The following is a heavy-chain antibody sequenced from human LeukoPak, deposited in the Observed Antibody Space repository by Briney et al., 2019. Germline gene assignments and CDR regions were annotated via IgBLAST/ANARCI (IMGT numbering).Heavy chain of an antibody. CDR2: INPNSGGT. D-gene: IGHD6-6*01. J-gene: IGHJ5*02. Sequence: SVKVSCKASGYTFTGYYMHWVRQAPGQGLEWMGWINPNSGGTNYAQKFQGRVTMTRDTSISTAYMELSRLRSDDTAVYYCAREPLALRSIAARPGYRFDPWGQGTLVTVSS. CDR3: AREPLALRSIAARPGYRFDP. V-gene: IGHV1-2*02. CDR1: GYTFTGYY.